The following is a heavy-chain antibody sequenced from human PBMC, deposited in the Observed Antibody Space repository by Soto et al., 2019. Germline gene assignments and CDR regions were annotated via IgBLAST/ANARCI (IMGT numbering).Heavy chain of an antibody. V-gene: IGHV3-30-3*01. CDR2: VTKDGSNT. CDR3: ASDIWWERGVDAFDI. D-gene: IGHD2-8*02. Sequence: QVQLVESGGGVVQPGRSLRLSCAASGFTFSFFAMHWVRQAPGKGLEWVAVVTKDGSNTYYADSVKGRFTISRDNPKNTMYLEVNNLRAEDTAVYYCASDIWWERGVDAFDIWGQGTMVTVSS. J-gene: IGHJ3*02. CDR1: GFTFSFFA.